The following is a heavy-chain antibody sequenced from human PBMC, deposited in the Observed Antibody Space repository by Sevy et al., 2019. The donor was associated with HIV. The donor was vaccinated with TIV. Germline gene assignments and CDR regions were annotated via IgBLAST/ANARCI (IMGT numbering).Heavy chain of an antibody. CDR2: INGGNGNT. CDR1: GFTFTTFA. D-gene: IGHD3-3*02. CDR3: ARGRGSIKSFDL. V-gene: IGHV1-3*01. Sequence: ASVKVSCKASGFTFTTFAIHWVRQAPGRGPEWMGWINGGNGNTRYSETFRGRVSITRDTSATTVFMELSSLRFEDTAVYSCARGRGSIKSFDLWGQGSLVTVSS. J-gene: IGHJ4*02.